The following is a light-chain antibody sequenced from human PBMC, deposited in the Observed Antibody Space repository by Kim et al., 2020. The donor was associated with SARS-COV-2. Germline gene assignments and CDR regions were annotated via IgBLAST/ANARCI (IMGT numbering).Light chain of an antibody. V-gene: IGLV3-25*03. CDR1: ALPKQY. J-gene: IGLJ3*02. CDR2: KDS. Sequence: PGQTARITCSGDALPKQYAYWYQQKPGQAPVLVIYKDSERPSGIPERFSGSSSGTTVTLTISGVQAEDEADYYCQSADSSGTSWVFGGGTKLTVL. CDR3: QSADSSGTSWV.